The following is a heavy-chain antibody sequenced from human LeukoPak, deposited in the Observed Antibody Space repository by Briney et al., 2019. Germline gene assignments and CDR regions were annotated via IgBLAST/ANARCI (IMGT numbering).Heavy chain of an antibody. CDR1: GYTFTSYY. D-gene: IGHD5-18*01. J-gene: IGHJ4*02. CDR3: ARRGYSYGYADY. Sequence: GASVKVSCKASGYTFTSYYMHRVRQAPGQGLEWMGIINPSGGSTSYAQKFQGRVTMTRDTSTSTVYMELSSLRSEDTAVYYCARRGYSYGYADYWGQGTLVTVSS. V-gene: IGHV1-46*01. CDR2: INPSGGST.